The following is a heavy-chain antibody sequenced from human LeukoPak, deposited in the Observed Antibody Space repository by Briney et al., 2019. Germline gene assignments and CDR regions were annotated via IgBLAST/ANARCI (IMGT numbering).Heavy chain of an antibody. J-gene: IGHJ4*02. Sequence: KPSETLSLTCSVSGGSISTATYYWGWIRQSPGKGLEWIGSIYYSGTTLYNPSLKSRVTISVDTSKNQFSLKLSSVTAADTAVYYCARQVDYFDSTGYYFFDYWGQGTLVTVSS. V-gene: IGHV4-39*01. D-gene: IGHD3-22*01. CDR2: IYYSGTT. CDR1: GGSISTATYY. CDR3: ARQVDYFDSTGYYFFDY.